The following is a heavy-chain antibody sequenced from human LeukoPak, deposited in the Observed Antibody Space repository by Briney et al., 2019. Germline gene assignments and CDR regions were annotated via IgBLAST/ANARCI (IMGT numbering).Heavy chain of an antibody. J-gene: IGHJ3*01. CDR2: IKQHGSEK. V-gene: IGHV3-7*01. CDR3: ARHLPYYLGAFDL. D-gene: IGHD2/OR15-2a*01. Sequence: GGSLRLSCAASGFTFSGYEMNWVREAPGKGLEWVAHIKQHGSEKYYVDSVKRPFTISRDNAKNSLYLQMNSLRAEHTAVYYCARHLPYYLGAFDLWGQGTMVTVSS. CDR1: GFTFSGYE.